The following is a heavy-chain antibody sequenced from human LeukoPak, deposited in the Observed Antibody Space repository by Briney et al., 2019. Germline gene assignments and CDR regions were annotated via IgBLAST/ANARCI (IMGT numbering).Heavy chain of an antibody. CDR2: INHSGST. D-gene: IGHD1-26*01. CDR3: ARVHGSYYEYYYYYMDV. V-gene: IGHV4-34*01. J-gene: IGHJ6*03. CDR1: GGSFSGYY. Sequence: SETLSLTCAVYGGSFSGYYWSWIRQPPGKGLEWIGEINHSGSTNYNPSLKSRVTMSVDTPKNQFSLKLSSVTAADTAVYYCARVHGSYYEYYYYYMDVWGKGTTVTISS.